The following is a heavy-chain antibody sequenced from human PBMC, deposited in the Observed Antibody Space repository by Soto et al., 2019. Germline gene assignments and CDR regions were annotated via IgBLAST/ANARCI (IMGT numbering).Heavy chain of an antibody. V-gene: IGHV4-59*01. J-gene: IGHJ4*02. Sequence: SETLSLTCTVSGGSISSYYWSWIRQPPGKGLEWIGYIYYSGSTNYNPSLKSRVTISVDTSKNQFSLKLSSVTAADTAVYYCARGVDAYYDFWSGYYVDYWGQGTLVTVSS. CDR3: ARGVDAYYDFWSGYYVDY. CDR1: GGSISSYY. CDR2: IYYSGST. D-gene: IGHD3-3*01.